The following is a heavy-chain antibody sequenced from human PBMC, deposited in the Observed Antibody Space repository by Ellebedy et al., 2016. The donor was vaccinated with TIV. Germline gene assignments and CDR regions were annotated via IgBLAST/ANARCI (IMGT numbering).Heavy chain of an antibody. J-gene: IGHJ5*02. V-gene: IGHV4-59*01. CDR3: ATMTYRSRWYEGWFDP. Sequence: MPSETLSLTCTVSGGSISSYYWSWIRQPPGKGLEWIGYVYYTGSTNYNPSLKSPVTILVDTSKNQFSLKLSSVTAADTAVYYCATMTYRSRWYEGWFDPWGQGTLVTVSS. D-gene: IGHD6-13*01. CDR1: GGSISSYY. CDR2: VYYTGST.